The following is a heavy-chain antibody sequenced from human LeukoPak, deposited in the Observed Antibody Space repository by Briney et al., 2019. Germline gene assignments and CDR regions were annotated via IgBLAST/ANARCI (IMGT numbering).Heavy chain of an antibody. Sequence: PSDTLPLTCAVYGGSFSGYYWSWIRQPPGKGLKWIGEINHSGSTNYNPSLKSRVTISVDTSKNQLSLKLSSVTAADTAVYYCARAYYYYYYMDVWGKGTTVTVSS. CDR2: INHSGST. V-gene: IGHV4-34*01. CDR3: ARAYYYYYYMDV. J-gene: IGHJ6*03. CDR1: GGSFSGYY.